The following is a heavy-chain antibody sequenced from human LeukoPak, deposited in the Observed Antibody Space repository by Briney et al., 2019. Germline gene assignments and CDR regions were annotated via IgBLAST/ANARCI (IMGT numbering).Heavy chain of an antibody. V-gene: IGHV4-59*01. J-gene: IGHJ4*02. CDR2: IYYSGST. Sequence: SETLSLTCTVSGGSISSYYWSWIRQPPGKGPEWIGYIYYSGSTNYNPSLKSRVTISVDTSKNQFSLKLSSVTAADTAVYYCARGGDGDYFDYWGQGTLVTVSS. CDR3: ARGGDGDYFDY. D-gene: IGHD5-24*01. CDR1: GGSISSYY.